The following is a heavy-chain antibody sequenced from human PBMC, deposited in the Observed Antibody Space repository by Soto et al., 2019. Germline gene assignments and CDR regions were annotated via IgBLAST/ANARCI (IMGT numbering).Heavy chain of an antibody. V-gene: IGHV3-48*03. CDR1: GFTFSSYE. CDR3: ARPIVGDTHDAFDI. Sequence: GGSLRLSCAASGFTFSSYEMNWVRQAPGKGLEWVSYISNSGNTKYYADSVKGRFTISRDNAKNSLYLQMNSLRAEDTAVYYCARPIVGDTHDAFDIWGQGTMVT. J-gene: IGHJ3*02. D-gene: IGHD1-26*01. CDR2: ISNSGNTK.